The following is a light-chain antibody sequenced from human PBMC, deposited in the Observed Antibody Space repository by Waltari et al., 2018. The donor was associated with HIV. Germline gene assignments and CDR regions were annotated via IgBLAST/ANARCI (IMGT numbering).Light chain of an antibody. V-gene: IGLV1-51*01. J-gene: IGLJ3*02. CDR2: DSN. Sequence: QSVLTQPPSVSAAPGQQVVISCSGSSSNIGNNYVSWFQQLPGTAPKFIIYDSNKRPSGIPDRFSGSRSGTSATLSITGLQSGDEADYYCGTWDTSLSAGVFGGGTKVTVL. CDR3: GTWDTSLSAGV. CDR1: SSNIGNNY.